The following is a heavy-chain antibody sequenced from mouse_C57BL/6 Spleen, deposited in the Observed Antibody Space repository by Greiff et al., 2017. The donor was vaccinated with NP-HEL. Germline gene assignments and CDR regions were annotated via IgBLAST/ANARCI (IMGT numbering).Heavy chain of an antibody. CDR1: GYTFTSYW. CDR2: IDPSDSYT. Sequence: QVQLQQPGAELVMPGASVKLSCKASGYTFTSYWMHWVKQRPGQGLEWIGEIDPSDSYTNYNQKFKGKSTLTVDKSSITAYMQLSSLTSEDSAVYYCARRGLITTVVATDFDVWGTGTTVTVSS. J-gene: IGHJ1*03. CDR3: ARRGLITTVVATDFDV. V-gene: IGHV1-69*01. D-gene: IGHD1-1*01.